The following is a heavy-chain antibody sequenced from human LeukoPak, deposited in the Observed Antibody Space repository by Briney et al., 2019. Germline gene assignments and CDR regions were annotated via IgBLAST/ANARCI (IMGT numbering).Heavy chain of an antibody. CDR2: IYTSGST. CDR3: ARWGDLYWYFDL. CDR1: GGSISSGSYY. V-gene: IGHV4-61*02. J-gene: IGHJ2*01. D-gene: IGHD2-21*02. Sequence: SQTLSLTCTVSGGSISSGSYYWNWLRQPAGTGLEWIVRIYTSGSTDYNPSLKSRVTLSVDTSKNQFSLKLSSVTAADTAVYYCARWGDLYWYFDLWGRGTLVTVSS.